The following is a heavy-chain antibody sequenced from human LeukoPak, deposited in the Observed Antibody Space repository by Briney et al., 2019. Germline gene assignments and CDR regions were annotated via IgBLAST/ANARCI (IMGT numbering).Heavy chain of an antibody. J-gene: IGHJ4*02. V-gene: IGHV4-34*01. D-gene: IGHD3-22*01. Sequence: SETLSLTCAAYGGSFSRYYWSWIRQPPGKGLEWIGEINHSGSTNYNPSLKGRVTISVDTSKNQFSLKLSSVTAADTAVYYCASRNYDSSASRGDYFDYWGQGTLVTVSS. CDR2: INHSGST. CDR1: GGSFSRYY. CDR3: ASRNYDSSASRGDYFDY.